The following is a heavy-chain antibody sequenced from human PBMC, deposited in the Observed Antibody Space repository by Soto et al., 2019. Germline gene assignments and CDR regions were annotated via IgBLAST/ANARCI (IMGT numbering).Heavy chain of an antibody. D-gene: IGHD6-13*01. CDR3: ARGLFVIAAAGTFDY. V-gene: IGHV4-34*01. Sequence: PSETLSLTCAVYGGSFSGYYWSWIRQPPGKGLEWIGEINHSGSTNYNPSLKSRVTISVDTSKNQFSLKLSSVTAADTAVYYCARGLFVIAAAGTFDYWGQGTLVTV. CDR1: GGSFSGYY. J-gene: IGHJ4*02. CDR2: INHSGST.